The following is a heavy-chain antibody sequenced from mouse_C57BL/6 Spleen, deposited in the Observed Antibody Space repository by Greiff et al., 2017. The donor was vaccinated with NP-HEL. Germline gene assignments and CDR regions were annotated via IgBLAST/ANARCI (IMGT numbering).Heavy chain of an antibody. V-gene: IGHV1-59*01. D-gene: IGHD1-1*01. CDR1: GYTFTSYW. CDR2: IDPSDSYT. CDR3: ARGTTGSSFAY. Sequence: QVQLQQPGAELVRPGTSVKLSCKASGYTFTSYWMHWVKQRPGQGLEWIGVIDPSDSYTNYNQKFKGKATLTVDTSSSTAYMQLSSLTSEDSAVYYCARGTTGSSFAYWGQGTLVTVSA. J-gene: IGHJ3*01.